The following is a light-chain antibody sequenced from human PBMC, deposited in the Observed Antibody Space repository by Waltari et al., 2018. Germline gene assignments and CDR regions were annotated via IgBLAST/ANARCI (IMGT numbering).Light chain of an antibody. V-gene: IGLV2-23*02. CDR1: SSDVGSYNL. J-gene: IGLJ1*01. Sequence: QSALTQPASVSGSPGQSITISCTATSSDVGSYNLVPWYQQHPGKAPKLMIYEVSKRPSGVSNRFSGSKSGNTASLTISGLQAEDEADYYCCSYAGSSTPYVFGTGTKVTVL. CDR2: EVS. CDR3: CSYAGSSTPYV.